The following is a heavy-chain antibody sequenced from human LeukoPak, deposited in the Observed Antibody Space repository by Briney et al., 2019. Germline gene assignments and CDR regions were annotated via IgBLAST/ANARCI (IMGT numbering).Heavy chain of an antibody. V-gene: IGHV3-48*01. CDR2: ITSSSSTI. CDR1: GFTFSSYS. Sequence: GGSLRLSCAASGFTFSSYSMNWVRQAPGKGLEWASYITSSSSTIYYADSVKGRFTISRDNAKNSLHLQMNSLRAEDTAVYYCTRDPHALDYWGQGTLVTVSS. J-gene: IGHJ4*02. CDR3: TRDPHALDY.